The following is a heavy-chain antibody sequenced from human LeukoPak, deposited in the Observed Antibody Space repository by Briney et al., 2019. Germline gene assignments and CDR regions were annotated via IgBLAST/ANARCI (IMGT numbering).Heavy chain of an antibody. CDR2: IYHSGST. CDR1: VYSISSGVY. J-gene: IGHJ4*02. V-gene: IGHV4-38-2*01. D-gene: IGHD3-22*01. Sequence: TETLSLTCADSVYSISSGVYWAWIGPLPGKGLEWIGSIYHSGSTYNNTSLKSRVTMSVDTSKNQFSLNLISVTAADTAVYYCARSPYYFDSSGYHGAYYFDYWGQGTLVTVSS. CDR3: ARSPYYFDSSGYHGAYYFDY.